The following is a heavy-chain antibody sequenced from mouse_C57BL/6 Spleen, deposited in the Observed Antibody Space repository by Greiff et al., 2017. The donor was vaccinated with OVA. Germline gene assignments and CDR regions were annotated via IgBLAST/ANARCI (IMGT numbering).Heavy chain of an antibody. CDR3: ARDYYGSSRYFDV. Sequence: VQLQQSGAELAKPGASVKLSCKASGYTFTSYWMHWVKQRPGQGLEWIGYINPSSGYTKYNQKFKDKATLTADKSSSTAYMQLSSLTYEDAAVYYCARDYYGSSRYFDVWGTGTTVTVSS. CDR1: GYTFTSYW. D-gene: IGHD1-1*01. V-gene: IGHV1-7*01. CDR2: INPSSGYT. J-gene: IGHJ1*03.